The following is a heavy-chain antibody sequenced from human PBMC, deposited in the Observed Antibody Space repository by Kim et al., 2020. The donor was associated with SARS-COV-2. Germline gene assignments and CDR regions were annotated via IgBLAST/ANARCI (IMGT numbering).Heavy chain of an antibody. CDR1: GGSISSSNW. J-gene: IGHJ3*02. D-gene: IGHD2-2*01. CDR2: IYHSGST. CDR3: ATHWSRTSCHDAFDI. Sequence: SETLSLTCAVSGGSISSSNWWSWVRQPPGKGLEWIGEIYHSGSTNYNPSLQSRVTISVDKSKNQFSLKLISVTAADTAVYYCATHWSRTSCHDAFDIWGQGTMVTVSS. V-gene: IGHV4-4*02.